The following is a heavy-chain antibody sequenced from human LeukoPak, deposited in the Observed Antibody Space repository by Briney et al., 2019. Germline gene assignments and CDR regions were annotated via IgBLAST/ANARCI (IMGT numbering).Heavy chain of an antibody. V-gene: IGHV4-34*01. CDR3: ARGAKEAAAGYYFDY. J-gene: IGHJ4*02. D-gene: IGHD6-13*01. Sequence: SETLSLTCAVYGGSFSGYYWSWIRQPPGKGLEWIGEINHSGSTNYNPSLKSRVTISVDTSKNQFSLKLSSVTAADTAVYYCARGAKEAAAGYYFDYWGQGTLVTVSS. CDR2: INHSGST. CDR1: GGSFSGYY.